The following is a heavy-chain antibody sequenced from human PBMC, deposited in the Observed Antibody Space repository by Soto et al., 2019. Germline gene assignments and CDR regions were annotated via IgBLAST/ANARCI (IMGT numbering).Heavy chain of an antibody. CDR1: GGSISSYY. CDR2: IYYSGST. Sequence: SETLSLTCTVSGGSISSYYWSWIRQPPGKGLEWIGYIYYSGSTNYNPSLKSRVTISVDTSKNQFSRKLSSVTAADTAVYYCAGRRYYYGSGRMGWFDPWGQGTLVTVSS. V-gene: IGHV4-59*01. CDR3: AGRRYYYGSGRMGWFDP. D-gene: IGHD3-10*01. J-gene: IGHJ5*02.